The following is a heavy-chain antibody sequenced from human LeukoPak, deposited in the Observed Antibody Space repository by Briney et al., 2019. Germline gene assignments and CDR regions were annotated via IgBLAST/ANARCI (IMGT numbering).Heavy chain of an antibody. CDR3: ARDGASWLTGGFDY. D-gene: IGHD1-20*01. J-gene: IGHJ4*02. V-gene: IGHV4-59*01. CDR2: IYYSGST. CDR1: GSSISSYY. Sequence: PSETLSLTCTVSGSSISSYYWSWIRQPPGKGLEWIGYIYYSGSTNYNPSLKSRVTISVDTSKNQFSLKLSSVTAADTAVYYCARDGASWLTGGFDYWGQGTLVTVSS.